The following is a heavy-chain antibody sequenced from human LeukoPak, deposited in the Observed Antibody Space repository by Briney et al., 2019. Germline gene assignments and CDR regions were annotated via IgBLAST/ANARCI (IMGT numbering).Heavy chain of an antibody. J-gene: IGHJ4*02. CDR2: IKQDGSEQ. Sequence: PGGSLRLSCEASGFTFSNYWMSWVRQAPGKGLEWVANIKQDGSEQYYVDSVKGRFTISRDNAKNSLYLQMNSLRAEDTAVYYCARERTLAVADYWGQGTLVTVSS. CDR3: ARERTLAVADY. D-gene: IGHD6-19*01. V-gene: IGHV3-7*01. CDR1: GFTFSNYW.